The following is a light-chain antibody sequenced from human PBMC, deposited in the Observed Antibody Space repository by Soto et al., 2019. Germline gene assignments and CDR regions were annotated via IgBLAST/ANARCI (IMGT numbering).Light chain of an antibody. CDR2: DVS. V-gene: IGLV2-14*01. Sequence: SALTQPASVSGSPGQSFTISCTGTSSDVGGYNYVSWYQQHPGKAPKLIIYDVSNRPSGVSNRFSGSKSGNTASLTIYGLQAEDEADYYCSSYTSTSSYVFGTGTKLTAL. CDR1: SSDVGGYNY. CDR3: SSYTSTSSYV. J-gene: IGLJ1*01.